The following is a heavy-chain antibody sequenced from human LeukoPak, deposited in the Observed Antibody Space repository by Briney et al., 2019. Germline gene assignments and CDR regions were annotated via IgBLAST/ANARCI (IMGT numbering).Heavy chain of an antibody. J-gene: IGHJ6*02. CDR3: ARGAGVSHYYYYAMDI. Sequence: PGGSLRVSCAASTFTVIDHYMTWVRQAPGRGLEWVAAIYPGGSTYYADSVKGRFTISRDKSKNTLYLQMNTLGAEETAVYYCARGAGVSHYYYYAMDIWGQGTTVTVSS. V-gene: IGHV3-66*02. CDR2: IYPGGST. D-gene: IGHD2-21*01. CDR1: TFTVIDHY.